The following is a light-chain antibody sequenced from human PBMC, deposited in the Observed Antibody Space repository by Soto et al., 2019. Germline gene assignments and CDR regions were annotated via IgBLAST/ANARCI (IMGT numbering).Light chain of an antibody. V-gene: IGKV3-20*01. CDR3: QQYGSSPPIT. J-gene: IGKJ5*01. Sequence: EIVLTQSPATLSLSPGERANISCRASQSVTTYLAWYQQKPGQAPRLLIYDASSRATGIPDRFSGSGSGTDFTLTISRLEPEDSAVYYCQQYGSSPPITFGQGTRLEIK. CDR1: QSVTTY. CDR2: DAS.